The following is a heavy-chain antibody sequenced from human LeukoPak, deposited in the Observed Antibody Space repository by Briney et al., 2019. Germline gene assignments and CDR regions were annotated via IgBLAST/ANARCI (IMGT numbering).Heavy chain of an antibody. CDR3: ARGVSSWGLFDDY. CDR1: GYTFTSYD. D-gene: IGHD2-21*01. CDR2: MNPNSGNT. Sequence: ASVKVSCKASGYTFTSYDVNWVRQATGQGLEWMGWMNPNSGNTGYAQKFQGRVTMTRNTSISTAYMELSSLRSEDTAVYYCARGVSSWGLFDDYWGQGTLVTVSS. J-gene: IGHJ4*02. V-gene: IGHV1-8*01.